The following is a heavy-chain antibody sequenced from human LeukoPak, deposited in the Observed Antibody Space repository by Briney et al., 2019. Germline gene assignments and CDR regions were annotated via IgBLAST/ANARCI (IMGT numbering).Heavy chain of an antibody. D-gene: IGHD3-22*01. CDR1: GGSISSGSYY. V-gene: IGHV4-61*02. CDR3: ARATMIVVGDAFDI. Sequence: SETLSLTCTVSGGSISSGSYYWSWIRQPAGKGLEWIGRTYTSGSTNYNPSLKSRVTISVDTSKNQFSLKLSSVTAADTAVYYCARATMIVVGDAFDIWGQGTMVTVSS. CDR2: TYTSGST. J-gene: IGHJ3*02.